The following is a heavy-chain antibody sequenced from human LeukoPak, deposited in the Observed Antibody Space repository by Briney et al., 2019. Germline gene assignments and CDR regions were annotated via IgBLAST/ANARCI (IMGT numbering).Heavy chain of an antibody. V-gene: IGHV4-34*01. D-gene: IGHD3-10*01. J-gene: IGHJ5*02. Sequence: SETLSLTCAVYSGSFSGYYWSWIRQPPGKGLEWIGEINHSGSTNYNPSLKSRVTISVDTSKNQFSLKLSSVTAADTAVYYCARGRRGTMVRGVIGRGEPNWFDPWGQGTLVTVSS. CDR1: SGSFSGYY. CDR3: ARGRRGTMVRGVIGRGEPNWFDP. CDR2: INHSGST.